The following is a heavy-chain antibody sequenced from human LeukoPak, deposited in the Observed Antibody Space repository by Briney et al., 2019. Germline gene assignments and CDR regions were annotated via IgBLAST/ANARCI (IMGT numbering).Heavy chain of an antibody. Sequence: SETLSLTCTGSGGSISSYYWIWLRQPPGQGLEWIGYIYYSGSNNYNPSLKSRVTISVDTSKNQFSLKLSSVTAADTAVYYCARWAAAGPHFDYWGQGTLVTVSS. J-gene: IGHJ4*02. CDR1: GGSISSYY. V-gene: IGHV4-59*08. CDR2: IYYSGSN. CDR3: ARWAAAGPHFDY. D-gene: IGHD6-13*01.